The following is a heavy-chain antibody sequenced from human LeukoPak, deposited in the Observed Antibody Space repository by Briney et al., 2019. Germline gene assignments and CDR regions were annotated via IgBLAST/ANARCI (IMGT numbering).Heavy chain of an antibody. CDR1: GFTFSSYA. Sequence: GSLRLSCAASGFTFSSYAMSWVRQAPGKGLEWVSAITETGAGTYYADSVKGRFTMSRDNSRNTVYLQMDSLRAEDTAVYFCARGTAAAANRNWFDSWGQGTLVTVSS. V-gene: IGHV3-23*01. D-gene: IGHD6-13*01. CDR2: ITETGAGT. J-gene: IGHJ5*01. CDR3: ARGTAAAANRNWFDS.